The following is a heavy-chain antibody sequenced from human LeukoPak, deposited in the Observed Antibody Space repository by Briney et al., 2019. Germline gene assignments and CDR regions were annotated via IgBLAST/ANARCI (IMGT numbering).Heavy chain of an antibody. CDR3: AKVRTGATSYYFDY. D-gene: IGHD1-26*01. CDR2: IKQDGSEK. CDR1: GFTFSSYW. V-gene: IGHV3-7*01. J-gene: IGHJ4*02. Sequence: GGSLRLSCAATGFTFSSYWMSWVRQAPGKGLEWVANIKQDGSEKYYVDSVKGRFTISRDNAKNSLYLQMNSLRAEDTAVYYCAKVRTGATSYYFDYWGQGTLVTVSS.